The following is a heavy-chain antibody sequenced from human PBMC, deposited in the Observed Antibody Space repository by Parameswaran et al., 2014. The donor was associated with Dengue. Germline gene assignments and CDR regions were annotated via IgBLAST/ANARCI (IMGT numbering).Heavy chain of an antibody. CDR1: GFRFTNQG. CDR3: VPNGYPADGWKDLFGH. Sequence: QAGGSLRLSCVVSGFRFTNQGMNWVRQAPGKGLEFVSYIGFSNSETYYIDSVKGRFTVSRDNAKNSLYLQMSGLRVEDTAVYYCVPNGYPADGWKDLFGHWGQGTLVTVSS. V-gene: IGHV3-48*03. D-gene: IGHD1-1*01. J-gene: IGHJ4*01. CDR2: IGFSNSET.